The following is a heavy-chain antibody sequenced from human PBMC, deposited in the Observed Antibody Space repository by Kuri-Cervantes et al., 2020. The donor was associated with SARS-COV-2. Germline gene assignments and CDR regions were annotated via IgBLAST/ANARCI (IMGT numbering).Heavy chain of an antibody. J-gene: IGHJ4*02. V-gene: IGHV3-30*03. D-gene: IGHD5-18*01. CDR3: ARGGYSYGLELWLGYFDY. CDR1: GFTFSSYG. CDR2: ISYDGSNK. Sequence: GESLKISCAASGFTFSSYGMHWVRQAPDKGLEWVAVISYDGSNKYYADSVKSRFTISRDNSKNTLYLQMNSLRAEDTAVYYCARGGYSYGLELWLGYFDYWGQGTLVTVSS.